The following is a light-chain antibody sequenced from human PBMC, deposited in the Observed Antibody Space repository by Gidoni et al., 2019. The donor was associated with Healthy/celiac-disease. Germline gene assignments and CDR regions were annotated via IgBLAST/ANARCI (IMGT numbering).Light chain of an antibody. CDR3: QSYGSSFFYV. V-gene: IGLV6-57*01. Sequence: NFMLTQLHSASESTGKTGTISCTRSSGSIASNYVQWDQQRPGSSPTTVIYEDNKRPPAVPDRFSGSFDRSSNSASLTISGLKTEDEAYYYCQSYGSSFFYVFGTGTKVTVL. CDR1: SGSIASNY. J-gene: IGLJ1*01. CDR2: EDN.